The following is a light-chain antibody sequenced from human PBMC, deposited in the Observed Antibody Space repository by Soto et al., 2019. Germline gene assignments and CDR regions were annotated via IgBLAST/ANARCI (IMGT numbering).Light chain of an antibody. J-gene: IGKJ4*01. Sequence: DIQMTQSPSSLSASVGDRVTITCQAGQEIRNNLNWYQQKPGKAPKVLIYGASNLETGVPSRFSGSGSGTHFTFTISSLQPEDIATYYCQQYDSLLRATFGGGTKVEIK. CDR2: GAS. V-gene: IGKV1-33*01. CDR1: QEIRNN. CDR3: QQYDSLLRAT.